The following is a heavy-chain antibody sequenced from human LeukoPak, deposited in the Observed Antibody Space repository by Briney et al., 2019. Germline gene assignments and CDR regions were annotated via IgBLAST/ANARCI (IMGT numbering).Heavy chain of an antibody. V-gene: IGHV3-7*01. CDR2: ISRGGRDT. J-gene: IGHJ1*01. CDR1: GFTFSGCW. CDR3: TSSGDTNAEYFQR. D-gene: IGHD3-10*01. Sequence: GGSLRLSCVVSGFTFSGCWMSWVRQAPGKGLEWVAYISRGGRDTYYVDSVKGRFTISRDNAKNSMYLQMNSVRVEDTAVYYCTSSGDTNAEYFQRRGPRTPVTASS.